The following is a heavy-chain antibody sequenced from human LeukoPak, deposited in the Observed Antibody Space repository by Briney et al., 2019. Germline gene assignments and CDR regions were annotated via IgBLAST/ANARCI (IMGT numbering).Heavy chain of an antibody. Sequence: SETLSLTCTVSGGSISSYYWSWIRQPPGKGLEWIGYIYYCGSTNYSPSLKSRVTISVDTSKNQFSLKLSSVTAADTAVYYCARHSIIGGTEYAFDIWGQGTMVTVSS. V-gene: IGHV4-59*08. CDR3: ARHSIIGGTEYAFDI. D-gene: IGHD2-15*01. J-gene: IGHJ3*02. CDR1: GGSISSYY. CDR2: IYYCGST.